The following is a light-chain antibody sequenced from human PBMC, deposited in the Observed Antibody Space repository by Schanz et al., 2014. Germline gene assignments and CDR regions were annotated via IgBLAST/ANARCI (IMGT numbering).Light chain of an antibody. Sequence: EIVLTQSPATLSLSPGERATLSCRASQRLTSYLAWYQQKPGQAPRLLISGASSRATGIPDRFSGRGSGTDFTLTIDRLEPEDFAVYYCQQYGSSFGTFGQGTEVEIK. V-gene: IGKV3-20*01. CDR1: QRLTSY. CDR2: GAS. J-gene: IGKJ1*01. CDR3: QQYGSSFGT.